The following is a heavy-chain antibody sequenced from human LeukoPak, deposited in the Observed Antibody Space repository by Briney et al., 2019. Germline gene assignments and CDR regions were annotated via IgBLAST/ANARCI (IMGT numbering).Heavy chain of an antibody. CDR1: GFPFSSNA. D-gene: IGHD2-15*01. V-gene: IGHV3-30*14. CDR3: ARDGGNPVTKLDS. Sequence: GGSLRLSCAVSGFPFSSNAIHWVRQAQGKGLEGVAVMSHDGNFKYYADSVKGRVTISRDNSMSTFFLQMNSLATEDTAVYYCARDGGNPVTKLDSWGQGTLVTVSS. J-gene: IGHJ4*02. CDR2: MSHDGNFK.